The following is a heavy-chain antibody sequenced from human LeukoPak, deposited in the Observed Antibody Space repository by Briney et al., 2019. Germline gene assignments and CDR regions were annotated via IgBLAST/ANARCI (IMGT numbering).Heavy chain of an antibody. CDR2: ISANSGNT. Sequence: ASVKVSCKASGYIFSSYGISWVRQAPGQGLEWMGWISANSGNTNYAQKLQGRVTMTTDTSTSTAYMELRSLRSDDTAVYYCARAISKDAEYFQHWGQGTLVTVSS. CDR1: GYIFSSYG. V-gene: IGHV1-18*01. J-gene: IGHJ1*01. CDR3: ARAISKDAEYFQH.